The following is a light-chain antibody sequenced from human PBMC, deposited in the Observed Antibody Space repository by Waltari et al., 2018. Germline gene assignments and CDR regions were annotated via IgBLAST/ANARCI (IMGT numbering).Light chain of an antibody. CDR1: QSLVHSDGNTH. Sequence: EVVMTQSPLSLPVTLGQPASISCKSSQSLVHSDGNTHLNWFQQRPGQSPRRLIYRVSSRDSGVPDRFSGSGSGTDFTLKISRVEAEDVGVYYCMQGTHWPYTFGQGTKLDIK. CDR2: RVS. V-gene: IGKV2-30*02. CDR3: MQGTHWPYT. J-gene: IGKJ2*01.